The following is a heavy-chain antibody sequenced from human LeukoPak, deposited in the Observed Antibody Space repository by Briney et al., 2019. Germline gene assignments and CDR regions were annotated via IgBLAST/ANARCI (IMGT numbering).Heavy chain of an antibody. CDR2: MNPNTGNT. Sequence: ASVKVSCKASGYTFTNYDINWVRQATGQGLEWMGWMNPNTGNTGYTQKFQGRITITRNTSISTAYMELSSLRSEDTAVYYCARDRLDSSGYDYWGQGTLVTVSS. D-gene: IGHD3-22*01. CDR1: GYTFTNYD. V-gene: IGHV1-8*03. CDR3: ARDRLDSSGYDY. J-gene: IGHJ4*02.